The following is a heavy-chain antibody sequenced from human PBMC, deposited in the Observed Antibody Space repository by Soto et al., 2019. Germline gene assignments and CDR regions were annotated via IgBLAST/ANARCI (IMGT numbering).Heavy chain of an antibody. Sequence: SVNVSCKASGYTFTSYGISWVRQAPGQGLEWMGWISAYNGNTNYAQKIQGRVTMTTDTSTSTAYMELRSLRSDDTAVYYCARHLIVLVPAATLDVWGQGTTVTVSS. CDR3: ARHLIVLVPAATLDV. CDR2: ISAYNGNT. CDR1: GYTFTSYG. D-gene: IGHD2-2*01. V-gene: IGHV1-18*01. J-gene: IGHJ6*02.